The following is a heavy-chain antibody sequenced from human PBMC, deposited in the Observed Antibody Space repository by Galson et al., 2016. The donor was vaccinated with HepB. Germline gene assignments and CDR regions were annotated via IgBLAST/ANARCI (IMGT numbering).Heavy chain of an antibody. J-gene: IGHJ4*02. CDR3: AARYGEFLMVFDY. CDR2: ISSSGSYT. V-gene: IGHV3-11*03. CDR1: GFTFTDYY. Sequence: SLRLSCAASGFTFTDYYMTWIRQAPGKGLEWVSYISSSGSYTNYADSVKGRFTISRDNSKNTMYLQMNSLRVEDTAVYYCAARYGEFLMVFDYWGQGTLVTVSS. D-gene: IGHD3-10*01.